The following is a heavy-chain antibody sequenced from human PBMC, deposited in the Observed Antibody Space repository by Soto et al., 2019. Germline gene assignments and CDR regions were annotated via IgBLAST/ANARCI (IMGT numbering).Heavy chain of an antibody. D-gene: IGHD3-10*01. CDR1: GDSLNNHY. CDR2: IYDSGST. J-gene: IGHJ4*02. Sequence: PSETLSLTCSVSGDSLNNHYWTWIRQSPGKGLEWIGNIYDSGSTNYSPALKSRVSMSVDTSKNLFSLKMNSVTAADTAVYYCARSSMVPVGYFDFWGQGTVVTV. CDR3: ARSSMVPVGYFDF. V-gene: IGHV4-59*11.